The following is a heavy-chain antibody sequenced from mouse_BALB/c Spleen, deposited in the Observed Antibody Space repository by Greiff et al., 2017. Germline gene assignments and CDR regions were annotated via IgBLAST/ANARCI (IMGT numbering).Heavy chain of an antibody. D-gene: IGHD2-1*01. CDR2: ISSGSSTI. Sequence: EVKLMESGGGLVQPGGSRKLSCAASGFTFSSFGMHWVRQAPEKGLEWVAYISSGSSTIYYADTVKGRFTISRDNPKNTLFLQMTSLRSEDTAMYYCARGGNDWYFDVWGAGTTVTVSS. CDR1: GFTFSSFG. V-gene: IGHV5-17*02. CDR3: ARGGNDWYFDV. J-gene: IGHJ1*01.